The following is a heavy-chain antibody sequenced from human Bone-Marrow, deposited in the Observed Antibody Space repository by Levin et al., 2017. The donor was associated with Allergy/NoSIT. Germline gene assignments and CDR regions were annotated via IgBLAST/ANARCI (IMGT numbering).Heavy chain of an antibody. Sequence: SETLSLTCTVSGGSMTDYYWNWIRQSPGKGLEWIGYIHYGGSTNYNPSLESRVTLSVATSKNQFSLSLHSVTAAATAVCYCARSDGNGWYDPWGQGILVTVSS. CDR3: ARSDGNGWYDP. D-gene: IGHD2-15*01. V-gene: IGHV4-59*12. CDR2: IHYGGST. J-gene: IGHJ5*02. CDR1: GGSMTDYY.